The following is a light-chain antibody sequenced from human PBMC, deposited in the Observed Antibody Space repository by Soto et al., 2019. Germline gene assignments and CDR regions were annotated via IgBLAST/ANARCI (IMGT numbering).Light chain of an antibody. CDR3: QQYNQSLWT. CDR2: GAS. J-gene: IGKJ1*01. V-gene: IGKV3-20*01. Sequence: EIMLTNSRSKVRLSACEGTALSSRASQIVSSNYLAWYHQRPGQAPRLLIYGASNRATGIPDRFSGSGSGTEFTLTFSGLQPDDFAFYYWQQYNQSLWTFRQGTKVDIK. CDR1: QIVSSNY.